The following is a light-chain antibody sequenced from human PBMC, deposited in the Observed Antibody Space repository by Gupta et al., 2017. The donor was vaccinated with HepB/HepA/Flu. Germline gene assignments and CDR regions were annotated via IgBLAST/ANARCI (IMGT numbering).Light chain of an antibody. Sequence: SSDLTQPPSVSVSPGQTVTITCPRDKLEDTYVSWYQKRSGQPPVLVIYQEYKRPAGIPERFSGSNSGNTATLTISGTQALDEADYFCQAWDNSAVIFGGGTKLTVL. CDR1: KLEDTY. J-gene: IGLJ2*01. CDR2: QEY. V-gene: IGLV3-1*01. CDR3: QAWDNSAVI.